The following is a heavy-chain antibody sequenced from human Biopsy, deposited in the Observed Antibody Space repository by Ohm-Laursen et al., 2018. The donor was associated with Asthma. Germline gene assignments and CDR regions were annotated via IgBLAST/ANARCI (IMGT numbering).Heavy chain of an antibody. V-gene: IGHV1-3*01. Sequence: GASVKVSCKASGYTFIHFAIHWVRRAPGQRLEWMGWINAGDGNTKYSQKFQGRVTITRDTSASTAYMDLSSLRSEDTAVYYCARTYYDFLTGQVIDAFAIWGQGTMVTVSS. J-gene: IGHJ3*02. D-gene: IGHD3-9*01. CDR2: INAGDGNT. CDR1: GYTFIHFA. CDR3: ARTYYDFLTGQVIDAFAI.